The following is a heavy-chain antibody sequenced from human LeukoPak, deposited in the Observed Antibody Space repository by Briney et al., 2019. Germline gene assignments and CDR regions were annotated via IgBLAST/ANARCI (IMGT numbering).Heavy chain of an antibody. CDR1: GFTFSRYS. CDR3: ARGLGGYDQFFDY. Sequence: GGSLRLSCAVSGFTFSRYSMNWVRQAPGKGLEWVSSISNIGTSIYYADSVKGRFTISRDNAKNSLFLQMNSLRAEDTAVYYCARGLGGYDQFFDYWGQGTLVTVSS. V-gene: IGHV3-21*01. J-gene: IGHJ4*02. CDR2: ISNIGTSI. D-gene: IGHD5-12*01.